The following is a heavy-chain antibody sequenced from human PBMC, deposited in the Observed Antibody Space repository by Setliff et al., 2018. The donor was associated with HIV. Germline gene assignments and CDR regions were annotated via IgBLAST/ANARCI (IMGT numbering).Heavy chain of an antibody. CDR2: ISGYNGNT. CDR3: ARDDHYYDSGSLYSDWYFDL. V-gene: IGHV1-18*01. Sequence: ASVKVSCKASGYTFTSYGISWVRQAPGQGLEWMGWISGYNGNTNYAQKLQGRVTMTTDTSTSTAYMELRSLRSDDTAVYYCARDDHYYDSGSLYSDWYFDLWGRGTLVTAPQ. D-gene: IGHD3-10*01. CDR1: GYTFTSYG. J-gene: IGHJ2*01.